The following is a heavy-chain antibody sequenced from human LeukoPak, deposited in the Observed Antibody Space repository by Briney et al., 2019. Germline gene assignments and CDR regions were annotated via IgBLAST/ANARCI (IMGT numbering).Heavy chain of an antibody. J-gene: IGHJ4*02. CDR3: AKNRMVRGAIASFDY. CDR2: IYSDGST. V-gene: IGHV3-66*02. CDR1: GFIVSGDF. Sequence: GGSLRLSCAASGFIVSGDFMSWVRQAPGKGLEWVSVIYSDGSTYYADSVKGRFTISRDNSKNTLYLQMNSLRAEDTAVYYCAKNRMVRGAIASFDYWGQGTLVTVSS. D-gene: IGHD3-10*01.